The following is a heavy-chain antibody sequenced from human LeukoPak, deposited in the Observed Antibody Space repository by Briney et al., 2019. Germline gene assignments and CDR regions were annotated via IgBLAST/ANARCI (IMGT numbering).Heavy chain of an antibody. CDR3: ARAARGSSGYYYDY. J-gene: IGHJ4*02. Sequence: PSETLSLTCTVSGGSISSYYWSWIRQPPGKGLEWIGYIYYSGSTNYNPSLKSRVTISVDTSKNQFSLKLSSVTAADTAVYYCARAARGSSGYYYDYWGQGTLVTVSS. CDR2: IYYSGST. D-gene: IGHD3-22*01. CDR1: GGSISSYY. V-gene: IGHV4-59*01.